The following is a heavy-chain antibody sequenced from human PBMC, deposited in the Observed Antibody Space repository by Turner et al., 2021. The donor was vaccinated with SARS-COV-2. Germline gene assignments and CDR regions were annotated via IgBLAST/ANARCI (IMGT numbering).Heavy chain of an antibody. Sequence: QVQLEQWGAGLLKPSETLSLTCAVYGGSFSGYYWSWIRQPPGKGLVWIGEINHSGSTNYNPSLKSRVTISVDTSKNQFSLNLSSVTAADTAVYYCARGATLQYSFDYWGQGTLVTVSS. CDR3: ARGATLQYSFDY. V-gene: IGHV4-34*01. D-gene: IGHD4-4*01. CDR2: INHSGST. J-gene: IGHJ4*02. CDR1: GGSFSGYY.